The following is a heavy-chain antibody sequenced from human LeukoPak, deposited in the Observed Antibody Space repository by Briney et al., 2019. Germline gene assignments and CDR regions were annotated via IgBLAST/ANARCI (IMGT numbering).Heavy chain of an antibody. J-gene: IGHJ4*02. V-gene: IGHV3-7*05. CDR3: AREIGSAARGR. Sequence: PGGSLRLSCATSGFTFASYWMSWVRQAPGKGLEWVANIKEDGSEKYYVDCVKGRFTISRDNAKKSVYLQMNSLRAEDTAVYYCAREIGSAARGRWGQGTLVTVSS. CDR2: IKEDGSEK. CDR1: GFTFASYW. D-gene: IGHD6-13*01.